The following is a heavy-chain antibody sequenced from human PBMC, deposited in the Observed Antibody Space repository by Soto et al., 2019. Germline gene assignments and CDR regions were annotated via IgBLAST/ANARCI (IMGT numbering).Heavy chain of an antibody. CDR2: ISYDGSNK. V-gene: IGHV3-30-3*01. Sequence: GGSLRLSCAASGFTFSSYAMHWVRQAPGKGLEWVAVISYDGSNKYYADSVKGRFTISRDNSKNTLYLQMNSLRAEDTAVYYCARVMHIVVVTANPLDYWGQGTLVTVSS. CDR3: ARVMHIVVVTANPLDY. J-gene: IGHJ4*02. CDR1: GFTFSSYA. D-gene: IGHD2-21*02.